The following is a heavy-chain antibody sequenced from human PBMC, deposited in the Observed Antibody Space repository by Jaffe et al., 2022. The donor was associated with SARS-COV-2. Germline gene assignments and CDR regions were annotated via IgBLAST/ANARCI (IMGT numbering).Heavy chain of an antibody. J-gene: IGHJ6*02. V-gene: IGHV3-15*01. D-gene: IGHD3-3*01. CDR3: TTDRFGERPWYYDFWSGYYGMDV. CDR2: IKSKTDGGTT. CDR1: GFTFSNAW. Sequence: EVQLVESGGGLVKPGGSLRLSCAASGFTFSNAWMSWVRQAPGKGLEWVGRIKSKTDGGTTDYAAPVKGRFTISRDDSKNTLYLQMNSLKTEDTAVYYCTTDRFGERPWYYDFWSGYYGMDVWGQGTTVTVSS.